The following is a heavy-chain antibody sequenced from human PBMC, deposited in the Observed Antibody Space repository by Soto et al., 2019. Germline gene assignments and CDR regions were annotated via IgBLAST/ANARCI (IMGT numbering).Heavy chain of an antibody. J-gene: IGHJ6*02. Sequence: PGGSLRLSCVASGFTFSGYGMHWVRQAPGKGLEWVAVMSNDGSNEYYADSVKGRFTISRDNSKNMLYLQMNSLRTEDTAVYYCAKGSSSVYYYYYGIDVWGQGTTVTVSS. CDR2: MSNDGSNE. V-gene: IGHV3-30*18. CDR1: GFTFSGYG. D-gene: IGHD6-6*01. CDR3: AKGSSSVYYYYYGIDV.